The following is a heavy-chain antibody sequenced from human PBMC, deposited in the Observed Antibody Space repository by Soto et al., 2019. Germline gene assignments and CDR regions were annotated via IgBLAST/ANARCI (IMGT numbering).Heavy chain of an antibody. D-gene: IGHD6-19*01. CDR2: INHSGSI. Sequence: QVRLQHWGAGLLKPSETLSLTCGVHGGSFSGYYWSWIRQPPGKGLEWIGEINHSGSIHYHPSLKSRVTISADTPTNQFSLKLSSVTAADTAVYYCARGSQWLDYWGQGALVTVSS. CDR1: GGSFSGYY. J-gene: IGHJ4*02. CDR3: ARGSQWLDY. V-gene: IGHV4-34*01.